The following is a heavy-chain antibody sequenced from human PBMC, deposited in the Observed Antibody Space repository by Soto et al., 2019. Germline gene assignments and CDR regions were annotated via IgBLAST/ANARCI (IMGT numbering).Heavy chain of an antibody. D-gene: IGHD3-3*01. CDR1: GGSFSGYY. V-gene: IGHV4-34*01. Sequence: SETLSLTCAVYGGSFSGYYWSWIRQPPGKGLEWIGEINHSGSTNYNPSLKSRVTISVDTSKNQFSLKLSSVTAADTAVYYCARGLPPYYDFWSGYYDGRGYDYWGQGTLVTVSS. J-gene: IGHJ4*02. CDR3: ARGLPPYYDFWSGYYDGRGYDY. CDR2: INHSGST.